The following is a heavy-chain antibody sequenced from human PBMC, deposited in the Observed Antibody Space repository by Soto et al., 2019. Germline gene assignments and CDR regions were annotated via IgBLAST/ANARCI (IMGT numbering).Heavy chain of an antibody. V-gene: IGHV3-64D*08. CDR3: IVRELLTYYYYYGMDV. J-gene: IGHJ6*02. CDR2: ISSNGGST. Sequence: GGSLRLSCSASGFTFSSYAMHWVRQAPGKGLEYVSAISSNGGSTYYADSVKGRFTISRDNSKNTLYLQMSSLRAEDTAVYYCIVRELLTYYYYYGMDVWGQGTTVTVSS. CDR1: GFTFSSYA. D-gene: IGHD1-26*01.